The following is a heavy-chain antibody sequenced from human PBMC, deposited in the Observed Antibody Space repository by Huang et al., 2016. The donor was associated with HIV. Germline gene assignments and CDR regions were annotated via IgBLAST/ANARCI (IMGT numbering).Heavy chain of an antibody. CDR3: ARFRGPQVTLNWLDP. J-gene: IGHJ5*02. CDR1: GYTFFTYS. Sequence: QVQLVQSGPEMKKPGASVNVSCKVSGYTFFTYSISWVRQAPGQGLEWMGGFSTYNGHTNYAQKFQVRLTLTTDVSTSSAYMELKNLRADDTAVYYCARFRGPQVTLNWLDPWGQGTLGTVSS. V-gene: IGHV1-18*01. D-gene: IGHD3-10*01. CDR2: FSTYNGHT.